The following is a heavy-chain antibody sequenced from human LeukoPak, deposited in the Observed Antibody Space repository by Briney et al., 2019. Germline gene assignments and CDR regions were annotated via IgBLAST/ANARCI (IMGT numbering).Heavy chain of an antibody. D-gene: IGHD3-22*01. CDR2: IYYSGST. CDR3: ARQIGSGYYYDF. CDR1: GGSISSYY. V-gene: IGHV4-59*08. Sequence: KSSETLSLTCTVSGGSISSYYWSWIRQPPGKGLEWIGYIYYSGSTNYNPSLKSRVTISVDTSKNQFSLKLSSVTAADTAVYYCARQIGSGYYYDFWGQGTLVTVSS. J-gene: IGHJ4*02.